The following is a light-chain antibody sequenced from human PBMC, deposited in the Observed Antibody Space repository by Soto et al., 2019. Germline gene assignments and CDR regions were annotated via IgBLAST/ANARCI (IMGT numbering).Light chain of an antibody. CDR2: GAF. Sequence: DIQMTQSPSSLSASVGDRVTITCRASHTLSSFLNWYQQKRGKPPTLLIYGAFNLRSGVPSRFAGSVGGAEFRLNISSLQPGDFSTYYCQQTYSRPFTFGQGTSLELK. J-gene: IGKJ2*01. V-gene: IGKV1-39*01. CDR1: HTLSSF. CDR3: QQTYSRPFT.